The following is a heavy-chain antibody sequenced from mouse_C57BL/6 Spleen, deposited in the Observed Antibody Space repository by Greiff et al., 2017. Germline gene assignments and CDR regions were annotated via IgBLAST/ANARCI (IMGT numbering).Heavy chain of an antibody. V-gene: IGHV1-52*01. Sequence: VQLKEPGAELVRPGSSVKLSCKASGYTFTSYWMHWVKQRPIQGLEWIGNIDPSDSETHYNQKFKDKATLTVDKSSSTAYMQLSSLTSEDSAVYYCVQGEGSNYGSSSFDYWGQGTTLTVSS. CDR2: IDPSDSET. J-gene: IGHJ2*01. CDR3: VQGEGSNYGSSSFDY. CDR1: GYTFTSYW. D-gene: IGHD1-1*01.